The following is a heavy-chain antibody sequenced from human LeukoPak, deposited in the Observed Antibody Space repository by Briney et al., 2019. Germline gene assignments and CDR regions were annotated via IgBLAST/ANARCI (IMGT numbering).Heavy chain of an antibody. CDR1: GGSINTYY. Sequence: PSETLSLTCTVSGGSINTYYWNWIRQPPGKGLEWIGYIYSSGSTYYNPSLKSRLIMPVDTSKNQFSLKLSSVTTADTAVYYCARSRRYCSGGSCYSDWDFDLWGRGTLVAVS. V-gene: IGHV4-59*13. J-gene: IGHJ2*01. D-gene: IGHD2-15*01. CDR3: ARSRRYCSGGSCYSDWDFDL. CDR2: IYSSGST.